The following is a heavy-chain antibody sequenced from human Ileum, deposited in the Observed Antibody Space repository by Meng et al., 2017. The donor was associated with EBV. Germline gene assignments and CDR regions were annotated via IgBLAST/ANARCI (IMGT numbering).Heavy chain of an antibody. D-gene: IGHD1-14*01. V-gene: IGHV3-30*04. J-gene: IGHJ4*02. CDR1: GFTFGDYA. CDR3: AKERRGFYTEH. CDR2: VSYGGSDK. Sequence: QVQVVGAGGGVVQPGRSLRLSCAASGFTFGDYAMHWVRQAPGKGLEWVALVSYGGSDKLYADPVKGRFTIYRDNSDNTLFLQMNSLKPEDTAVYYCAKERRGFYTEHWGQGTLVTVSS.